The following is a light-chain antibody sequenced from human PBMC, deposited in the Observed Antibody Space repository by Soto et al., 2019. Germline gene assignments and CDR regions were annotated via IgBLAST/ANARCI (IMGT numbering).Light chain of an antibody. CDR2: AAS. CDR3: QHGYSTPLT. J-gene: IGKJ4*01. V-gene: IGKV1-39*01. Sequence: DIQMTQSPSSLSASVGARVTITCRASQSISTYLHWYQQKPGKAPNLLIYAASTLQSGVPSRFSGSGSGTDFTLTISSLQPEDFATYFCQHGYSTPLTFGGGTNVDIK. CDR1: QSISTY.